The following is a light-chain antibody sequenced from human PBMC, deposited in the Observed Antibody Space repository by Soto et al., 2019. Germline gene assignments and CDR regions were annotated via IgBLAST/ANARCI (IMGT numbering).Light chain of an antibody. V-gene: IGKV3-15*01. CDR1: QSFSSN. J-gene: IGKJ4*01. Sequence: EIVMTQSPATLSVYPGERATLSCSASQSFSSNVAWYQQKPGQAPRILIYGASNRDTGIPARFSGSGSGTEFTLTISSLQSEDYAVSYCQHYNNWPLLTVGGGTEVEIK. CDR3: QHYNNWPLLT. CDR2: GAS.